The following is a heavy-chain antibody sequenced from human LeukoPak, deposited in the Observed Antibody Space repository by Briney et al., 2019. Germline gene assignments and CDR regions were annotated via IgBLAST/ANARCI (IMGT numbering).Heavy chain of an antibody. CDR2: TYYRSKWYN. CDR3: ARIYYYDSSGYYYALGYFDY. D-gene: IGHD3-22*01. J-gene: IGHJ4*02. CDR1: GDSVSSNSAA. V-gene: IGHV6-1*01. Sequence: SQTLSLTCAISGDSVSSNSAAWNWIRQSPSRGLEWLGRTYYRSKWYNDYAVSVKSRITINQDTSKNQFSLQLNSVTPEDTALYYCARIYYYDSSGYYYALGYFDYWGQGTLVTVSS.